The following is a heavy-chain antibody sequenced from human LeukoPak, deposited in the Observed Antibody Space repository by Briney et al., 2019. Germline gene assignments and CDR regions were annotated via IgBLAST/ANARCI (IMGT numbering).Heavy chain of an antibody. CDR3: ARERYSSGWYGGTDY. Sequence: PSETLSLTCTVSGGSISSYYWSWIRQPPGKGLEWIGYIYYSGSTNYNPSLKSRVTISVDTSKNQFSLKLSSVTAADTAVYYCARERYSSGWYGGTDYWGQGTLVTVSS. V-gene: IGHV4-59*12. CDR1: GGSISSYY. J-gene: IGHJ4*02. D-gene: IGHD6-19*01. CDR2: IYYSGST.